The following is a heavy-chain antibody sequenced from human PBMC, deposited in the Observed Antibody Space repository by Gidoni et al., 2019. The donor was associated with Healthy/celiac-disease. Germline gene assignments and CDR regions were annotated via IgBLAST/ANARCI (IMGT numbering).Heavy chain of an antibody. CDR2: IKQDGSEK. CDR3: ARDWDIVVVPAATEGAFDI. Sequence: EVQLVESGGGLVQPGWSLRLSCADSGFTFSTYWMSWVRQAPGKGLEWVANIKQDGSEKYYVDSVKGRFTISRDNAKNSLYLQMNSLRAEDTAVYYCARDWDIVVVPAATEGAFDIWGQGTMVTVSS. CDR1: GFTFSTYW. D-gene: IGHD2-2*01. V-gene: IGHV3-7*01. J-gene: IGHJ3*02.